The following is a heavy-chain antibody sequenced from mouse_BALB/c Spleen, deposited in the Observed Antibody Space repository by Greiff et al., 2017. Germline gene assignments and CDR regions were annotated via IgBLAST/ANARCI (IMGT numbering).Heavy chain of an antibody. CDR1: GFTFTDYY. J-gene: IGHJ4*01. Sequence: EVQVVESGGGLVQPGGSLRLSCATSGFTFTDYYMSWVRQPPGKALEWLGFIRNKANGYTTEYSASVKGRLTISRDNSQSILYLQMKTLRAEDSATYYWSRAGSYPLVAMDYWGQGTSVTVSS. CDR2: IRNKANGYTT. V-gene: IGHV7-3*02. CDR3: SRAGSYPLVAMDY. D-gene: IGHD2-3*01.